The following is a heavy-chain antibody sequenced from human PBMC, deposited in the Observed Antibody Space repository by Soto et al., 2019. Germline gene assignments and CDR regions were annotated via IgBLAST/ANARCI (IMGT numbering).Heavy chain of an antibody. J-gene: IGHJ6*03. CDR2: ISGSGGST. Sequence: EVQLLESGGGLVQPGGSLRLSCAASGFTFSSYAMSWVRQAPGKGLEWVSAISGSGGSTYYADSVKGRFTISRDNSKNTLYLQMNSLRAEDTAVYYCPKGGYYYYYMDVWRKGTTVTVSS. CDR3: PKGGYYYYYMDV. V-gene: IGHV3-23*01. CDR1: GFTFSSYA.